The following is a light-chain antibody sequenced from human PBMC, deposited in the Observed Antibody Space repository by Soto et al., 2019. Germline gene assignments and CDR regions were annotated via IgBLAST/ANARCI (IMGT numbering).Light chain of an antibody. Sequence: EVVLTQSPGTLSLSPGERATLSCRASQSVNTNYLAWYQQKSGQAPRLLIYGASSRPTGIPDRFSGSGSGTDFTLTIIRLEPEDFAAYFCQQNGSSPLTFGKGTRLEIK. J-gene: IGKJ5*01. CDR2: GAS. V-gene: IGKV3-20*01. CDR1: QSVNTNY. CDR3: QQNGSSPLT.